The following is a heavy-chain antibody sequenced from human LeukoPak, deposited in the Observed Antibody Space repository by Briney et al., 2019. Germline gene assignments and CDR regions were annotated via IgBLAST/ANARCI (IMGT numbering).Heavy chain of an antibody. D-gene: IGHD1-1*01. CDR3: AGHEIRGGIPGGLDY. J-gene: IGHJ4*02. Sequence: SETLSLTCTVSGGSISSYYWSWIRQPPGKGLEWIGYIYYSGSTNYNPSLKSRVTISVDTSKNQFSLKLSSVTAADTAVYYCAGHEIRGGIPGGLDYWGQGTLVTVSS. V-gene: IGHV4-59*08. CDR1: GGSISSYY. CDR2: IYYSGST.